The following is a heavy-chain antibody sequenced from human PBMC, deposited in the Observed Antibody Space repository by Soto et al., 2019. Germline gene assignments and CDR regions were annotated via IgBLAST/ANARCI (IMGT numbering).Heavy chain of an antibody. J-gene: IGHJ4*02. Sequence: EVRLVESGGDLVKPGGSLRLSCAASGITFSRDYMNWIRQAPGKGLEWVASIRSSGSHVFYADSARGRFTISRDNAENSLYLPMDRLRADDSAVYCCAWTGESLDYWGKGTLVTASS. V-gene: IGHV3-21*01. CDR2: IRSSGSHV. CDR3: AWTGESLDY. CDR1: GITFSRDY.